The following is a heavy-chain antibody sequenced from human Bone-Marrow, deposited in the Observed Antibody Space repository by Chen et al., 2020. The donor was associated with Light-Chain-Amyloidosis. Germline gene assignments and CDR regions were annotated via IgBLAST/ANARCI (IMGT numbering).Heavy chain of an antibody. CDR1: GYTCPNYW. V-gene: IGHV5-51*01. J-gene: IGHJ4*02. CDR3: ARRRDGYNFGY. D-gene: IGHD5-12*01. CDR2: IYPDDSDA. Sequence: EVQLEQSGPEVKKPGESLKISCKGSGYTCPNYWIGWVRQMPGKGLEWMGVIYPDDSDARYSPSFEGQVTISADKSITTAYLQWRSLKASDTAMYYCARRRDGYNFGYWGQGTLVTVSS.